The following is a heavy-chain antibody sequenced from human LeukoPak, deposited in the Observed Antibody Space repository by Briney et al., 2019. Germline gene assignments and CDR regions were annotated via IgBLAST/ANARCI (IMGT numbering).Heavy chain of an antibody. CDR1: GFTFSNNA. J-gene: IGHJ4*02. D-gene: IGHD2-21*01. CDR2: ISNDGRNK. CDR3: AKDLGLRGIYGPRGGKTIDY. Sequence: GGSLRLSCAASGFTFSNNAMHWVRQAPGKGLEWVALISNDGRNKHYADSVKGRFTISRDNSKNTLYLQMNILRAEDTAVYYYAKDLGLRGIYGPRGGKTIDYWGQGTLVTVPS. V-gene: IGHV3-30*18.